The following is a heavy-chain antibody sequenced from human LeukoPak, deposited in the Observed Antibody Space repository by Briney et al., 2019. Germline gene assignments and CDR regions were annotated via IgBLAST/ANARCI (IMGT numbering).Heavy chain of an antibody. V-gene: IGHV4-39*01. Sequence: PSETLSLTCTVSGGSISSSSYYWGWIRQPPGKGLEWIGSIYYSGSTCYNPSLKSRVTISVDTSKNQFSLKLSSVTAADTAVYYCARHYTWGDQAYCGGDCYPYYFDYWGQGTLVTVSS. CDR3: ARHYTWGDQAYCGGDCYPYYFDY. D-gene: IGHD2-21*02. CDR1: GGSISSSSYY. CDR2: IYYSGST. J-gene: IGHJ4*02.